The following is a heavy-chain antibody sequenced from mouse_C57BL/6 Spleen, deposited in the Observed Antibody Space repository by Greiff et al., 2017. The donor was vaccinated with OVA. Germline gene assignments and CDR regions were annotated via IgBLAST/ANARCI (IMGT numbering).Heavy chain of an antibody. CDR1: GYSITSGYY. CDR2: ISYDGSN. CDR3: ARDGYFPFDY. V-gene: IGHV3-6*01. D-gene: IGHD2-3*01. J-gene: IGHJ2*01. Sequence: EVQLQESGPGLVKPSQSLSLTCSVTGYSITSGYYWNWIRQFPGNKLEWVGYISYDGSNNYNPSLKNRISITRDTSKNQFFLKLNSVTTEDTATYYCARDGYFPFDYWGQGTTLTVSS.